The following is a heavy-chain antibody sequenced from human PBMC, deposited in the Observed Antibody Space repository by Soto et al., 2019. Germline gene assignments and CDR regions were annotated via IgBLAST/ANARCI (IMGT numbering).Heavy chain of an antibody. D-gene: IGHD3-10*01. CDR1: GFTFSSYW. V-gene: IGHV3-74*01. CDR3: ARAPPLWFGAPNGMDV. J-gene: IGHJ6*02. Sequence: GGSLRLSCAASGFTFSSYWMHWVRRAPGKGLVWVSRINSDGSSTSYADSVKGRFTISRDNAKNTLYLQMNSLRAEDTAVYYCARAPPLWFGAPNGMDVWGQGTTVTVS. CDR2: INSDGSST.